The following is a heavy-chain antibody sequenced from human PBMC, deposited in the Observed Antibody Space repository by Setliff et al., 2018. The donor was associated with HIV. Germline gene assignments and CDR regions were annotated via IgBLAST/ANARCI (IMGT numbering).Heavy chain of an antibody. Sequence: PGGSLRLSCAASGFTFNNFWMHWVRQAPGKGLEWVASISPDGNRNHCVGSVKGRFTASRDNAKSSLYLQMNSLRAEDTAVYFCARVRLGYNDLTPPRYTHALGYWGQGTLVTVS. V-gene: IGHV3-7*03. CDR1: GFTFNNFW. CDR3: ARVRLGYNDLTPPRYTHALGY. J-gene: IGHJ4*02. D-gene: IGHD6-25*01. CDR2: ISPDGNRN.